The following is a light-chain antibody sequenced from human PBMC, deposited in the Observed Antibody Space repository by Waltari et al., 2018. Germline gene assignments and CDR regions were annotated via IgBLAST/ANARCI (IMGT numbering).Light chain of an antibody. CDR1: SSDVGGYNY. CDR2: DVN. CDR3: TSYTSSSTYV. J-gene: IGLJ1*01. Sequence: QSALTQPASVSGSPGQSITISCTGTSSDVGGYNYVSWYQHHPRKAPKLMIYDVNKRPSGVSDRFSGSKSGNTASLTISGLQTEDEADYYCTSYTSSSTYVFGIGTKVTVL. V-gene: IGLV2-14*03.